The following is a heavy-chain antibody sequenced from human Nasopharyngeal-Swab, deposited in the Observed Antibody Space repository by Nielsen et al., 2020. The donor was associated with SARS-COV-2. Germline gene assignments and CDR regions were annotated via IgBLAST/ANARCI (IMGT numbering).Heavy chain of an antibody. CDR1: GFTFSSYG. D-gene: IGHD6-13*01. J-gene: IGHJ4*02. V-gene: IGHV3-33*01. CDR2: IWYDGSNK. Sequence: GESLKISCAASGFTFSSYGMHWVRQAPGKGLGWVAVIWYDGSNKYYADSVKGRFTISRDNSKNTLYLQMNSLRAEDTAVYYCARELAAAGTGGNWGQGTLVTVSS. CDR3: ARELAAAGTGGN.